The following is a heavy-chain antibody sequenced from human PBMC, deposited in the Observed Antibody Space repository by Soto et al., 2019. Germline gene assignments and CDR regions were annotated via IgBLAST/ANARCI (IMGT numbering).Heavy chain of an antibody. Sequence: GESLKISCKGSGYSFTSYWIGWVRQMPGKGLEWMGIIYPGDSDTRYSPSFQGQVTISADKSISTAYLQWSSLKASDTAMYYCARHRGQYYGLYYFDYWGQGTLVTVSS. CDR3: ARHRGQYYGLYYFDY. V-gene: IGHV5-51*01. J-gene: IGHJ4*02. CDR2: IYPGDSDT. CDR1: GYSFTSYW. D-gene: IGHD4-17*01.